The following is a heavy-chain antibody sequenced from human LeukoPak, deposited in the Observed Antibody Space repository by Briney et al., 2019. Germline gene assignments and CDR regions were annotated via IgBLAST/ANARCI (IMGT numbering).Heavy chain of an antibody. Sequence: TSETLSLTCNVSGASIISTIFYWGWIRQPPGKGLEWIGSIFYTGNTYYNPSLKSRVTLSVSPSKNQFSLKLISVTAGDTAAYYCARLPFVYDRIGSDPFDIWGPGTMVTVSS. CDR1: GASIISTIFY. J-gene: IGHJ3*02. D-gene: IGHD3-22*01. CDR2: IFYTGNT. CDR3: ARLPFVYDRIGSDPFDI. V-gene: IGHV4-39*01.